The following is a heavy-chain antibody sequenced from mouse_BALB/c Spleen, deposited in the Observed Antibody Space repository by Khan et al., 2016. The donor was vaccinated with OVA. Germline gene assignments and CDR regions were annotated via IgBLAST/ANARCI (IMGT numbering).Heavy chain of an antibody. CDR2: INTYTGET. CDR3: ARVGYNGTMDC. V-gene: IGHV9-3-1*01. J-gene: IGHJ4*01. D-gene: IGHD2-14*01. CDR1: GFTFTNYG. Sequence: QIQLVQSGPELKKPGETVQISCKASGFTFTNYGMNWVKQAPGKGLKWMGWINTYTGETTFADDFKGRFAFSLETSASTAYLQINSLKNEDTATYSCARVGYNGTMDCWGQGTSVTVSS.